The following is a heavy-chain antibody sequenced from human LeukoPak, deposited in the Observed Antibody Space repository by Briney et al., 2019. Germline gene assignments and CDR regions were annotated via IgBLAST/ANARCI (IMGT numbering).Heavy chain of an antibody. CDR2: IYPGDSDT. J-gene: IGHJ4*02. CDR1: GYIFINYW. D-gene: IGHD5-24*01. CDR3: ARQTRDGSKGRGYNFDY. V-gene: IGHV5-51*01. Sequence: PGESLKISCKASGYIFINYWIGWVRQMPGKGLEWMGLIYPGDSDTRYSPSFEGQVTISADKSTSTAYLQWSSLKASDTAMYYCARQTRDGSKGRGYNFDYWGQGTLVTVSS.